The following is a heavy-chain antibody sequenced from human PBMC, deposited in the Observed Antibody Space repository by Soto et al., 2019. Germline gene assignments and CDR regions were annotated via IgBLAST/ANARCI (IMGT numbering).Heavy chain of an antibody. Sequence: QVQLVQSGAEVKKPGSSVTVSCKASGGTFNNYVISWVRQAPGQGLEWMGGIIPIFGTTNYALKFQGRVTVTADESTSTSYMELRRLRSEDTAVYYCATGALYYHESDGQRGGYHFDFWGQGILVTVTS. CDR1: GGTFNNYV. J-gene: IGHJ4*02. CDR3: ATGALYYHESDGQRGGYHFDF. V-gene: IGHV1-69*01. CDR2: IIPIFGTT. D-gene: IGHD3-22*01.